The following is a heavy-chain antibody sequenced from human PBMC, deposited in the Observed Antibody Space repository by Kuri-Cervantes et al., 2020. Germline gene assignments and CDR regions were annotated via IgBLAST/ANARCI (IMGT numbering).Heavy chain of an antibody. CDR1: GFTFSSYG. CDR2: ISYDGSNK. D-gene: IGHD5-24*01. Sequence: GESLKISCAASGFTFSSYGMHWVRQAPGKGLEWVAVISYDGSNKYYADSVKGRFTISRDNSKNTLYLQMNSLRAEDTAVYYCAKEDSRDGYNSSFDYWGQRTLVTVSS. J-gene: IGHJ4*02. CDR3: AKEDSRDGYNSSFDY. V-gene: IGHV3-30*18.